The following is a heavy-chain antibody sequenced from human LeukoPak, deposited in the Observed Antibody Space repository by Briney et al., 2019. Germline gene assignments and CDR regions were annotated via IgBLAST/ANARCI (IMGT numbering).Heavy chain of an antibody. CDR3: ARDLIIYSSGWYGEGGALDI. Sequence: GGSLRLSCAASGFTFSSYAMSWVRQAPGKGLEWVANIKQDGSEKYYVDSVKGRFTISRDNAKNSLYLQMNSLRAEDTAVYYCARDLIIYSSGWYGEGGALDIWGQGTMVTVSS. J-gene: IGHJ3*02. CDR1: GFTFSSYA. CDR2: IKQDGSEK. D-gene: IGHD6-19*01. V-gene: IGHV3-7*01.